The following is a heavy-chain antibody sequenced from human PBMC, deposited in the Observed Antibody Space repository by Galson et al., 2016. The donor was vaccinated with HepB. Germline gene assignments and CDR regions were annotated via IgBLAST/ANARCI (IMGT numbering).Heavy chain of an antibody. CDR2: IYYSGST. V-gene: IGHV4-61*01. D-gene: IGHD3-22*01. CDR3: ARDNYYGSSGYYAAEYFQR. CDR1: GGSVSTGSYY. J-gene: IGHJ1*01. Sequence: TLSLTCTVSGGSVSTGSYYWSWIRPPPGKGLEWIGYIYYSGSTNYNPSLKSRVTISVDTSKNQFSLKLSSVTAADTAVYYCARDNYYGSSGYYAAEYFQRWGQGILVTVSS.